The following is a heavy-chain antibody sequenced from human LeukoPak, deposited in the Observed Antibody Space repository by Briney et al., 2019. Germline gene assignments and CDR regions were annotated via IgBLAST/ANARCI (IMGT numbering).Heavy chain of an antibody. CDR3: ARSLEEYYDFWSDLKYYFDY. D-gene: IGHD3-3*01. CDR1: GGSISSNSYY. J-gene: IGHJ4*02. V-gene: IGHV4-39*01. CDR2: IYYSGST. Sequence: SETLSLTCTVSGGSISSNSYYWGWIRQPPGKGLEWIGSIYYSGSTYYNPPLKSRVTISVDTSKNQFSLKLSSVTAADTAVYYCARSLEEYYDFWSDLKYYFDYWGQGTLVTVSS.